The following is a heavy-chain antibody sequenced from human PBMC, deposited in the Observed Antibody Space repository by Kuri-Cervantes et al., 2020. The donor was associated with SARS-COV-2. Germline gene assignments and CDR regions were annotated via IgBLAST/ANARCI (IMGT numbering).Heavy chain of an antibody. V-gene: IGHV3-30*18. Sequence: GESLKISCATSGFTFSSYSMNWVRQAPGKGLEWVAVISYDGSNKYYADSVKGRFTISRDNFKNTLYLQMNSLRAEDTAVYYCAKDRSNPRLPYTGTFDYWGQGTLVTVSS. D-gene: IGHD1-14*01. CDR3: AKDRSNPRLPYTGTFDY. CDR1: GFTFSSYS. CDR2: ISYDGSNK. J-gene: IGHJ4*02.